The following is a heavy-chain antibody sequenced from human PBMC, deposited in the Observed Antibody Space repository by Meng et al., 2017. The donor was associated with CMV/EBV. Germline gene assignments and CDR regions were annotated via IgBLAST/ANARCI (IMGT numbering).Heavy chain of an antibody. CDR3: ARVWDSGWDY. V-gene: IGHV4-34*01. D-gene: IGHD3-22*01. CDR2: INHSGLT. J-gene: IGHJ4*02. CDR1: GGSCSGYY. Sequence: VPLQQGGAGQCTHSMSLSRTCAVYGGSCSGYYWSWIRQPPVKVLEWSGEINHSGLTNYNPSLKSRVTISVDTSKNQFSLKLSSVTAADTAVYYCARVWDSGWDYWGQGTLVTVSS.